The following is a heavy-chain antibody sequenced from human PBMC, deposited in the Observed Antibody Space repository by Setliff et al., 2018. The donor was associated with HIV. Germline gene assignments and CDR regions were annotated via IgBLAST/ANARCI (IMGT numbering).Heavy chain of an antibody. V-gene: IGHV3-15*01. Sequence: PGGSLRLSCAASGFTFSDAWMTWVRQAPGKGLEWVGRIKSKEDGGTIEYAAPVKGRFTISRDDSKDTLYLQMNSLKIEDTAVYYCTTRLSGSYIPNWFDPWGQGTLVTVSS. CDR2: IKSKEDGGTI. D-gene: IGHD1-26*01. J-gene: IGHJ5*02. CDR3: TTRLSGSYIPNWFDP. CDR1: GFTFSDAW.